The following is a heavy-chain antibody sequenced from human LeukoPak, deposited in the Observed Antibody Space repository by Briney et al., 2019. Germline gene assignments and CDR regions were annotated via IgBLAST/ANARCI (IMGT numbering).Heavy chain of an antibody. J-gene: IGHJ5*02. CDR3: ARRQTRNNWFDP. CDR1: GYSISSGYY. Sequence: PSETLSLTCAVSGYSISSGYYWGWIRQPPGKGLEWIGSIYHSGSTYYNPSLKSRVTISVDTSKNQFSLKLSSVTAADTAVYYCARRQTRNNWFDPWGQETLVTVSS. CDR2: IYHSGST. V-gene: IGHV4-38-2*01.